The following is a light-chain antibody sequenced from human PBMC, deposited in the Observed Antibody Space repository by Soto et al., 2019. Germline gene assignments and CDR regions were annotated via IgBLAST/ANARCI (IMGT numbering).Light chain of an antibody. CDR2: AAS. CDR3: QQYHSYYRT. J-gene: IGKJ2*01. Sequence: DIQMIQSPSTLSASVGDRVTITCRASQTISSWLAWYQQKPGKAPNLLIYAASTLKSGVPSRFSGNGSETEFTLTISSLQPDDFATYYCQQYHSYYRTFGQGTKLEIK. CDR1: QTISSW. V-gene: IGKV1-5*01.